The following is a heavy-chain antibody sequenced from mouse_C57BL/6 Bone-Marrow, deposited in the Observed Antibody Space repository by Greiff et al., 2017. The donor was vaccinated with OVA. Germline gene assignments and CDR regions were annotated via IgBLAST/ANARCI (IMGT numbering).Heavy chain of an antibody. J-gene: IGHJ2*01. D-gene: IGHD4-1*01. CDR3: TTMAAGTGKDY. Sequence: EVQLPQSEAELVRPGASVNLSCTASGFNIKDDYMHWVKQRPEQGLEWIGWIDPENGDTEYASKFQGKATITADTSSNTAYLQLSSLTSEDTAVYYCTTMAAGTGKDYWGQGTTLTVSS. CDR2: IDPENGDT. V-gene: IGHV14-4*01. CDR1: GFNIKDDY.